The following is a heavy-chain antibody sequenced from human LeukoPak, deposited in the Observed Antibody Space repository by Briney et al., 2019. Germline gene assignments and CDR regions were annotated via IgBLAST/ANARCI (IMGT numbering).Heavy chain of an antibody. CDR1: GFTFSSYW. V-gene: IGHV3-74*01. Sequence: AGGSLRLSCAASGFTFSSYWMHWVRQAPGKGLVWVSRINGDGSRIIYADSVKGRFTISRDNAKNTLYLQMNSLRAEDTAVYYCARVKPATGAFDIWGQGTMVTVSS. J-gene: IGHJ3*02. CDR3: ARVKPATGAFDI. CDR2: INGDGSRI.